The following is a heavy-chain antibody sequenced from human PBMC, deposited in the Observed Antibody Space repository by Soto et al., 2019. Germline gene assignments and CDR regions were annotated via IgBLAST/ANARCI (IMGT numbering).Heavy chain of an antibody. CDR2: IYFSGTT. CDR1: VGSISSGNYY. J-gene: IGHJ5*02. CDR3: ARRDRSGFSYWLDT. D-gene: IGHD3-22*01. V-gene: IGHV4-31*03. Sequence: PSESLCLTCTVSVGSISSGNYYWSWIRQHPGKGLEWIGTIYFSGTTHYNPSLKSRVTISVDTSKNQFSLNLSSVTAADTAVYYCARRDRSGFSYWLDTWGQGTLVTVSS.